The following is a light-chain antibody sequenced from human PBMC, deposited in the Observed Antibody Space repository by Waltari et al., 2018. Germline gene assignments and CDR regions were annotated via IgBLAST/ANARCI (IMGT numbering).Light chain of an antibody. V-gene: IGKV3-15*01. CDR3: HQYNDGPPFN. Sequence: EIVMTHSPATLPVSPGERAIISCRASQSVTTNLAWYQQKPGQPPRLLIYGASTRATDIPARFSGSGSGTEFTLTITSLQSEDFAVYYCHQYNDGPPFNFGQGTKLEIK. J-gene: IGKJ2*01. CDR2: GAS. CDR1: QSVTTN.